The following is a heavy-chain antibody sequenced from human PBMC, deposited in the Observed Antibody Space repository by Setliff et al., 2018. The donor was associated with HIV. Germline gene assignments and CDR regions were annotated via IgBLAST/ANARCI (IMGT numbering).Heavy chain of an antibody. V-gene: IGHV3-30*04. CDR3: ARDPFLAQGFWSGYYSDY. CDR2: ISYDGSYE. Sequence: PGGSLRLSCAASGFTFTIYSMHWVRQAPGKGLEWVALISYDGSYEYYADSVKGRFTISRDNSKNTLYLQMNSLRAEDTAVYYCARDPFLAQGFWSGYYSDYWGQGTLVTVSS. J-gene: IGHJ4*02. CDR1: GFTFTIYS. D-gene: IGHD3-3*01.